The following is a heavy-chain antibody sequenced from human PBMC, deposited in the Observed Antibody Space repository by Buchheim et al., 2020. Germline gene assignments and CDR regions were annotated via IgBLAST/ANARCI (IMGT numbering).Heavy chain of an antibody. D-gene: IGHD3-10*01. CDR3: AREYYGTNEFDY. CDR2: IKEDGSEK. CDR1: GFSFSRYW. Sequence: EVQLAESGGGLVQPGGSLRLSCAASGFSFSRYWMSWVRQAPGKGLEWVANIKEDGSEKFHVDSVKGRFTISRDNAKNSLFLQMNSLRVEDTAIYYCAREYYGTNEFDYWGQGTL. V-gene: IGHV3-7*01. J-gene: IGHJ4*02.